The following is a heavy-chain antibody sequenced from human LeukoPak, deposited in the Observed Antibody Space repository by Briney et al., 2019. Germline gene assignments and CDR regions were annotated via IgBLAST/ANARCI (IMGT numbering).Heavy chain of an antibody. J-gene: IGHJ4*02. CDR2: IYYSGST. CDR1: GGSISSSSYY. CDR3: ARRDYYGSGSYYNFDY. V-gene: IGHV4-39*01. D-gene: IGHD3-10*01. Sequence: PSETLSLTCTVSGGSISSSSYYWGWIRQPPGKGLEWIGSIYYSGSTYYNPSLKRRVTISVDTSKNQFSLKLSYVTAADTAVYYCARRDYYGSGSYYNFDYWGQGTLVTVSS.